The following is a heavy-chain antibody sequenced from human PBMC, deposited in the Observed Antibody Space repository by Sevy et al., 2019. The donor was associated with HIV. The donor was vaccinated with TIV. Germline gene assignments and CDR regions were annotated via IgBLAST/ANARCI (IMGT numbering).Heavy chain of an antibody. J-gene: IGHJ4*02. D-gene: IGHD4-17*01. CDR2: ISFDGASR. CDR3: AKDHAVTTEWVVFDS. CDR1: GFTFSHYA. Sequence: QLGGSLRLSCAASGFTFSHYAMHWIRQAPGKGLEWVAAISFDGASRNYADSVRGRFTISRDDSKNTVYLHMGGLRSEDTAVYFCAKDHAVTTEWVVFDSWGQGTLVTVSS. V-gene: IGHV3-30*18.